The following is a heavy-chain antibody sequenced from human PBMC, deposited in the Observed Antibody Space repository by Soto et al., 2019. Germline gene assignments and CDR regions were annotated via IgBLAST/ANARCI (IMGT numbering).Heavy chain of an antibody. Sequence: PSETLSLTCTVSGGSISRYYWSWIRQPPGKGLEWIGYMYNTGSTVYNPPFKSRVTISVDTSKNQFSLKLNSVTAADTAVYYCARVQGPGYYYDSSGFVYWGQGTLVTVPQ. D-gene: IGHD3-22*01. V-gene: IGHV4-59*01. CDR1: GGSISRYY. CDR3: ARVQGPGYYYDSSGFVY. J-gene: IGHJ4*02. CDR2: MYNTGST.